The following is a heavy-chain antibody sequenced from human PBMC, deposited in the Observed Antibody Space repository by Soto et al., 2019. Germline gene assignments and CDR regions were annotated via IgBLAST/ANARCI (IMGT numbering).Heavy chain of an antibody. Sequence: PGGSLRLSCAAFGFTIIGKKYVALFRHSAGEGLEWVSALYDLDTTYYADSVKGRFTISGDNSKRTLYLQMDSLRGEDTAVYYCAKATNFGVGPDYYYYYGMDVWGQGTTVTVSS. CDR1: GFTIIGKKY. CDR2: LYDLDTT. V-gene: IGHV3-53*01. CDR3: AKATNFGVGPDYYYYYGMDV. J-gene: IGHJ6*02. D-gene: IGHD3-3*01.